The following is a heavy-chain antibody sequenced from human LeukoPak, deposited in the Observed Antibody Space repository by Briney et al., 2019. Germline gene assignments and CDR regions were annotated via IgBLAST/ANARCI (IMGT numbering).Heavy chain of an antibody. D-gene: IGHD1-14*01. J-gene: IGHJ4*02. V-gene: IGHV3-53*01. CDR1: GLTVSSNY. CDR2: MYRSDAT. CDR3: ARDLPDQGAY. Sequence: GGSRRLSCAASGLTVSSNYMSWVRQAPGKGREWVSVMYRSDATYYADSVKGRFTMSRDSSKNTVYLQMNSLRSEDTAVYYCARDLPDQGAYWGQGTLVIVSS.